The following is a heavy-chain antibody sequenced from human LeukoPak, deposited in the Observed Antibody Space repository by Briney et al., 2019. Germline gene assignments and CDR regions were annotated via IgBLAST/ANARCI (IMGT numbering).Heavy chain of an antibody. CDR2: IIPTFRTA. D-gene: IGHD3-22*01. CDR1: GGTFSTNS. J-gene: IGHJ4*02. Sequence: ASVKVSCKASGGTFSTNSITWGRQAPGQGLEWMGGIIPTFRTAHYAQRFQGRVTMTADESTSTAYMELSSLTSDDTAVYYCARGITMLVVTAPLGYWGQGTRVTVSS. CDR3: ARGITMLVVTAPLGY. V-gene: IGHV1-69*13.